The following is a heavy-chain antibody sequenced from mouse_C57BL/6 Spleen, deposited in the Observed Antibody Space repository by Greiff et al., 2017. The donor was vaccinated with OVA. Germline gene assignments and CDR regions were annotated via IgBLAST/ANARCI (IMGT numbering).Heavy chain of an antibody. CDR2: INYDGSST. J-gene: IGHJ1*03. V-gene: IGHV5-16*01. CDR1: GFTFSDYY. CDR3: ARVSDYYGYKGYFDV. D-gene: IGHD1-2*01. Sequence: EVKVEESEGGLVQPGSSMKLSCTASGFTFSDYYMAWVRQVPEKGLEWVANINYDGSSTYYLDSLKSRFIISRDNAKNILYLQMSSLKSEDTATYYCARVSDYYGYKGYFDVWGTGTTVTVSS.